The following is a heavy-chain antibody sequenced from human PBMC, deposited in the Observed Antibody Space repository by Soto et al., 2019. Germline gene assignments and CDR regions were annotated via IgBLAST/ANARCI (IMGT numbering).Heavy chain of an antibody. CDR2: TSGSGGST. Sequence: PGGSLRLSCAASGFTFSSYAMSWVRQAPGKGLEWVSATSGSGGSTYYVDSVKGRFTISRDNSKNTLYLQMNSLRAEDTAVYYCAKDYCSRGSCWGQGTLVTVSS. D-gene: IGHD2-15*01. CDR1: GFTFSSYA. CDR3: AKDYCSRGSC. J-gene: IGHJ4*02. V-gene: IGHV3-23*01.